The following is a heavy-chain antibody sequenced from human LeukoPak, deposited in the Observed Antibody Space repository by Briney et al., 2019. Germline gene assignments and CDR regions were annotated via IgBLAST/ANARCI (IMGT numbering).Heavy chain of an antibody. D-gene: IGHD2-21*01. CDR2: IYHRGNT. CDR3: ARGSSGGDLGY. CDR1: GVSISSGGYS. V-gene: IGHV4-30-2*01. Sequence: SETLSLTCAVSGVSISSGGYSWSWIRQPPGKGLEWIGYIYHRGNTYYNPSLKSRVTISVDRSKNQFSLNLSSATAADTAVYYCARGSSGGDLGYWGQGTLVSVSS. J-gene: IGHJ4*02.